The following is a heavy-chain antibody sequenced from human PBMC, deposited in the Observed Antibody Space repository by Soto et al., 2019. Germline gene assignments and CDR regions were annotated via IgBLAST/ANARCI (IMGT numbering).Heavy chain of an antibody. Sequence: GGSLRLSCTDFGFSFSRYWMNWVRQAPGKGLEWVANINQDGSEKSYVDSVKGRFSISRDNAKNSVQLQMNSLRTDDTAVYYCATGQWELDYWGQGTLVTVSS. J-gene: IGHJ4*02. V-gene: IGHV3-7*03. CDR1: GFSFSRYW. CDR2: INQDGSEK. CDR3: ATGQWELDY. D-gene: IGHD1-26*01.